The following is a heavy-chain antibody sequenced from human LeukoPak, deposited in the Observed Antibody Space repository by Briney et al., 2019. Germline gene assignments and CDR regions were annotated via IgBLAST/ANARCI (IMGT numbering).Heavy chain of an antibody. CDR3: AKDPTPRDGAVAIDF. J-gene: IGHJ4*02. CDR1: GFTFSSYT. Sequence: PAGSLRLSCAASGFTFSSYTMTWVRQAPGKGLEWFSAISGSGDNTYYADSVKGGFAIYRDNSKNTLYLQMNSLRAEDTAVYYCAKDPTPRDGAVAIDFWGQGTLVTVSS. CDR2: ISGSGDNT. D-gene: IGHD6-19*01. V-gene: IGHV3-23*01.